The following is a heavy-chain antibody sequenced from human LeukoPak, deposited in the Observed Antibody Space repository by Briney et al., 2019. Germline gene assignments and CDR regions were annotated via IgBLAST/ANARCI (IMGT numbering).Heavy chain of an antibody. CDR3: ARPPESWTYCSSTSCSPTEYFQH. CDR2: ISGSGGST. CDR1: GFTFSSYA. D-gene: IGHD2-2*01. J-gene: IGHJ1*01. Sequence: GGSLRLSCAASGFTFSSYAMSWVRQASGKGLEWVSAISGSGGSTYYADSVKGRFTISRDNSKNTLYLQMNSLRAEDTAVYYCARPPESWTYCSSTSCSPTEYFQHWGQGTLVTVSS. V-gene: IGHV3-23*01.